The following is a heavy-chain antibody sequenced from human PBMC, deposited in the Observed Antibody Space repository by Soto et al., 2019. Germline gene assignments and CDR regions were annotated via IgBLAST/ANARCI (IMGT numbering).Heavy chain of an antibody. V-gene: IGHV3-30*04. Sequence: QVQLVESGGGVVQPGRSLRLSCASSGFTFSSYSLHWVRQPPGKGLEWVALTSKDGGREYYADSVRGRFTISRDHSKSTLYLEMNSLRTEDPALYICARDVGFGELSPGTSYCSVMDVWGRGTTVTVSS. CDR1: GFTFSSYS. D-gene: IGHD3-10*01. CDR2: TSKDGGRE. J-gene: IGHJ6*02. CDR3: ARDVGFGELSPGTSYCSVMDV.